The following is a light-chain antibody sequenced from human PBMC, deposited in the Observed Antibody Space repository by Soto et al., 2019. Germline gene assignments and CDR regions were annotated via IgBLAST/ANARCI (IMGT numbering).Light chain of an antibody. CDR2: DAS. CDR3: QQYGGSPT. CDR1: QSVSSY. Sequence: EIVLTQSPGTLSLSPGERATLSCRASQSVSSYLAWYQQKPGQAPRLLIYDASNRATGIPARFSGSGSGTDFTLTIRRLEPEDFAVYYCQQYGGSPTFGQGTRLEIK. V-gene: IGKV3-20*01. J-gene: IGKJ5*01.